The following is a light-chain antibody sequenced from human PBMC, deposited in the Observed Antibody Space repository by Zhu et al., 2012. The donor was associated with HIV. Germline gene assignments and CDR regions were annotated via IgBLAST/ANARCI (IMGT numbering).Light chain of an antibody. CDR1: RSVSSF. V-gene: IGKV3-11*01. Sequence: IVLTQSPATLSLSPGERATVSCRASRSVSSFVAWHQQKPGQAPRLLIYDTSERATGIPARFSGSGSGTDFTLTISSLEPEDFALYYCQQRSNWPLTFGGGTKVEIK. CDR3: QQRSNWPLT. CDR2: DTS. J-gene: IGKJ4*01.